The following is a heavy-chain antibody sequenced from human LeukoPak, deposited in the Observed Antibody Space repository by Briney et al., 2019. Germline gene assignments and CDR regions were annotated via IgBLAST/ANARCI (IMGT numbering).Heavy chain of an antibody. CDR1: GFTFSSYA. D-gene: IGHD2-2*01. V-gene: IGHV3-23*01. CDR2: ISGSGGST. Sequence: GGSLRLSCAASGFTFSSYAMSWVRQAPGKGLEWVSAISGSGGSTYYADSVKGRFTISRDNSKNTLYLQMNSLRAEDTAVYYCAKANVKDIVVVPAASFDYWGQGTLVTVSS. CDR3: AKANVKDIVVVPAASFDY. J-gene: IGHJ4*02.